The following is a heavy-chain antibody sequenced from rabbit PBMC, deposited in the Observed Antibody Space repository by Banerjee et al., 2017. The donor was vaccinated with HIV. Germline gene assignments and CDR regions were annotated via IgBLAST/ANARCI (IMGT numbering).Heavy chain of an antibody. J-gene: IGHJ4*01. Sequence: QEQLEESGGDLGKPGRSLTLTCTASGFSFSDKYVMSWVRQAPGKGLEWIACINTSSGNTVYASWAKGRFTISKTSSTTVTLQMTSLTAADTATYFCARGSVYAGDGFDLWGPGTLVTVS. V-gene: IGHV1S45*01. D-gene: IGHD4-2*01. CDR1: GFSFSDKYV. CDR3: ARGSVYAGDGFDL. CDR2: INTSSGNT.